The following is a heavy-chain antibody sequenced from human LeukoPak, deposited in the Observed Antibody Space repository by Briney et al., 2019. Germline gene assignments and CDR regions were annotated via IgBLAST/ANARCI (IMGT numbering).Heavy chain of an antibody. CDR1: GFTFSSYW. J-gene: IGHJ4*02. CDR2: IKQDGSEK. CDR3: ARERYSSGWQIFDY. V-gene: IGHV3-7*01. Sequence: PGGSLRLSCAASGFTFSSYWMSWVRQAPGKGLEWVANIKQDGSEKYYVDSVKGRFTISRDNAKNSLYLQMNSLRAEDTAVYYCARERYSSGWQIFDYWGQGTLVTVSS. D-gene: IGHD6-19*01.